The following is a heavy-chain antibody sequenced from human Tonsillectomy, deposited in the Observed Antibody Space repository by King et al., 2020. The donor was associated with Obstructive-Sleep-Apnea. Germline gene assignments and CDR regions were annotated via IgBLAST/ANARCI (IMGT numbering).Heavy chain of an antibody. CDR3: ARIAPRHNWGIDY. Sequence: QFTLKESGPALVKPTQTLTLTCTFSGFSLSTSGMCVSWIRQPPGKALEWLARIAWDDGKYYSTSLKTKLTISKDTSKNPVVLTMTNMDPVDTATYYCARIAPRHNWGIDYWGQGTLVTVSS. V-gene: IGHV2-70*15. J-gene: IGHJ4*02. CDR1: GFSLSTSGMC. CDR2: IAWDDGK. D-gene: IGHD7-27*01.